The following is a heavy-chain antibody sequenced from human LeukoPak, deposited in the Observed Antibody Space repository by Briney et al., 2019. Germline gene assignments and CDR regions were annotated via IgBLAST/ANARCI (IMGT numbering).Heavy chain of an antibody. CDR1: GFSFSNYA. CDR2: ISGRRGGT. V-gene: IGHV3-23*01. Sequence: GGSLRLSCAASGFSFSNYAMSWVRQAPGKGLEWLSSISGRRGGTNHADSVKGRFTISRDNSRSTLYLQMNSLRAEDTAIYYCAKDLEFSGYDALDIWGQGTMVTVS. J-gene: IGHJ3*02. D-gene: IGHD5-12*01. CDR3: AKDLEFSGYDALDI.